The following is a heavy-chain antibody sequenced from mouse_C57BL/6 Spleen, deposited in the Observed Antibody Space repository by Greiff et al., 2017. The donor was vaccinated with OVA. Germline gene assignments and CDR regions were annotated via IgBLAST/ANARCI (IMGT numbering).Heavy chain of an antibody. CDR2: ISYDGSN. CDR3: AREDYAQAWFAY. J-gene: IGHJ3*01. D-gene: IGHD3-2*02. CDR1: GYSITSGYY. Sequence: VQLKESGPGLVKPSQSLSLTCSVTGYSITSGYYWNWIRQFPGNKLEWMGYISYDGSNNYNPSLKNRISITRDTSKNQFFLKLNSVTTEDTATYYCAREDYAQAWFAYWGQGTLVTVSA. V-gene: IGHV3-6*01.